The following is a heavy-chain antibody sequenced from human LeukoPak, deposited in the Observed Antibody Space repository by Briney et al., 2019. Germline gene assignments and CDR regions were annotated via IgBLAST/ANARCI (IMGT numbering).Heavy chain of an antibody. Sequence: SETLSLTCTVSGGSISSYYWSWIRQPPGKGLEWIGYIYYSGSTNYNPSLKSRVTISVDTSKNQFSLKLSSVTAADTAVYYCARDRITMVRVVMVFYYGMDVWGQGTTVTVSS. D-gene: IGHD3-10*01. CDR1: GGSISSYY. V-gene: IGHV4-59*01. CDR3: ARDRITMVRVVMVFYYGMDV. CDR2: IYYSGST. J-gene: IGHJ6*02.